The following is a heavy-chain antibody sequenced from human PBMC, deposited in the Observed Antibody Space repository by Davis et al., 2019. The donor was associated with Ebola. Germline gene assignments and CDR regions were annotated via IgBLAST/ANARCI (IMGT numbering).Heavy chain of an antibody. Sequence: AASVKVSCKASGGTFSSYAISWVRQAPGQGLEWMGRIIPVFGIATYAQKFQDRLTITVDKSTDTAYMELSSLRSDDTAVFYCARDLGADCSSASCLEGAFDPWGQGTLVTVSS. J-gene: IGHJ5*02. CDR2: IIPVFGIA. D-gene: IGHD2-2*01. CDR1: GGTFSSYA. CDR3: ARDLGADCSSASCLEGAFDP. V-gene: IGHV1-69*04.